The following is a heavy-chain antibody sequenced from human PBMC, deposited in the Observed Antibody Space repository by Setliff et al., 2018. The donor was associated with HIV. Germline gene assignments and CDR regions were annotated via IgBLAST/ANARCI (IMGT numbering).Heavy chain of an antibody. J-gene: IGHJ5*02. D-gene: IGHD6-6*01. CDR2: INHSGST. CDR3: ARGKSIAARRKGGEGFDP. CDR1: GGSFSGYY. Sequence: SETLSLTCAVYGGSFSGYYWSWIRQPPGKGLEWIGEINHSGSTNYNPSRKSRVTISVDTSKNQFSLKLSSVTAADTAVYYCARGKSIAARRKGGEGFDPWGQGTLVTVSS. V-gene: IGHV4-34*01.